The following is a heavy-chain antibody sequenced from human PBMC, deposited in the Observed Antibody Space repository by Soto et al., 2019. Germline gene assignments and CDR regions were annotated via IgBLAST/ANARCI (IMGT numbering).Heavy chain of an antibody. CDR2: MNPNSANT. V-gene: IGHV1-8*01. CDR1: GYTFTSYD. D-gene: IGHD3-16*02. J-gene: IGHJ6*03. CDR3: ARGNDYIWGSYRGALDYYYYMDV. Sequence: GASVKVSCKASGYTFTSYDINWVRQATGQGLEWMGWMNPNSANTGYAQKFQGRVTMTRNTSISTAYMELSSLRSEDTAVCYCARGNDYIWGSYRGALDYYYYMDVWGKGTTVTVSS.